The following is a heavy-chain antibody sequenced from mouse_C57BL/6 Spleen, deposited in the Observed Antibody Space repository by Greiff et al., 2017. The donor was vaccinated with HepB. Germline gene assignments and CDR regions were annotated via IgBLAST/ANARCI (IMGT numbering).Heavy chain of an antibody. CDR1: GFTFSNYW. CDR2: IRLKSDNYAT. CDR3: TAVAWFAY. Sequence: DVQLQESGGGLVQPGGSMKLSCVASGFTFSNYWMNWVRQSPEKGLEWVAQIRLKSDNYATHYAESVKGRFTISRDDSKSSVYLQMNNLRAEDTGIYYCTAVAWFAYWGQGTLVTVSA. J-gene: IGHJ3*01. V-gene: IGHV6-3*01.